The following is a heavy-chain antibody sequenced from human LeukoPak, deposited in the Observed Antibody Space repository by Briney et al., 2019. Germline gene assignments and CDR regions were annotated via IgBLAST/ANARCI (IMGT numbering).Heavy chain of an antibody. CDR1: GFTFSSSA. Sequence: GGSLRLSCAASGFTFSSSAMSWVRQAPGKGLEWVAAISDTGRLSYCADSVNGRFTISRDNSKNTLYLQMNSLRVEDTAVYYCAKDRSSGGSCYNYWGQGTLVTVSS. CDR3: AKDRSSGGSCYNY. CDR2: ISDTGRLS. V-gene: IGHV3-23*01. D-gene: IGHD2-15*01. J-gene: IGHJ4*02.